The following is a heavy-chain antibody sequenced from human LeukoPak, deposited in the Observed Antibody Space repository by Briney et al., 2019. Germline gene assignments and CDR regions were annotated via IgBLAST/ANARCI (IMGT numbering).Heavy chain of an antibody. CDR3: AKEAFITMVRGDSNYYGMDV. CDR1: GFTFSNYA. Sequence: PGGSLRLSCAASGFTFSNYAMSWVRQAPGKGLEWVSGITARADSTYYADSVKGRVTISRDNSKNTLFLQLNSLRAEDAAVYYCAKEAFITMVRGDSNYYGMDVWGQGTTVTVSS. V-gene: IGHV3-23*01. J-gene: IGHJ6*02. D-gene: IGHD3-10*01. CDR2: ITARADST.